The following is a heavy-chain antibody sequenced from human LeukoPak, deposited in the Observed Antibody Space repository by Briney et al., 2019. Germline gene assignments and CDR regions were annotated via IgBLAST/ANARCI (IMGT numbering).Heavy chain of an antibody. Sequence: ASVKVSCKASGYTITSYDINWVRQATGQGLEWMGWMNPNSGNTGYAQKFQGRVTMTRNTSISTAYMELSSLRSEDTAVYYCARLYDSSGYYHVDYWGQGTLVTVSS. D-gene: IGHD3-22*01. CDR1: GYTITSYD. CDR2: MNPNSGNT. CDR3: ARLYDSSGYYHVDY. J-gene: IGHJ4*02. V-gene: IGHV1-8*01.